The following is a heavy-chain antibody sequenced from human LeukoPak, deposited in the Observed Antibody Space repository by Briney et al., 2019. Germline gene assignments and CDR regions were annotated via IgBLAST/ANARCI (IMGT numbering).Heavy chain of an antibody. J-gene: IGHJ4*02. CDR3: ARVAVAGYYFDY. CDR1: GGSFSGYY. Sequence: SETLSLTCAVYGGSFSGYYWSWIRQPPGKGLEWIGEINHSGSTNYNPSLKSRVTISVDTSKNQFSLKLSSVTAADTAVYYCARVAVAGYYFDYWGQGALVTVSS. CDR2: INHSGST. D-gene: IGHD6-19*01. V-gene: IGHV4-34*01.